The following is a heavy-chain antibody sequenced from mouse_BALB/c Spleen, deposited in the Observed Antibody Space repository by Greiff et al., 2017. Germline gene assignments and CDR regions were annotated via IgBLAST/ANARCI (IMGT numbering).Heavy chain of an antibody. D-gene: IGHD1-1*01. CDR2: IDPENDDT. CDR1: GFNIKDYY. CDR3: NAYYYGSSYDAMDY. V-gene: IGHV14-4*02. Sequence: EVQLQQSGAELVRSGASVKLSCTASGFNIKDYYMHWVKQRPEQGLEWIGWIDPENDDTEYAPKFQGKATMTADTSSNTAYLQLSSLTSEDTAVYYCNAYYYGSSYDAMDYWGQGTSVTVSS. J-gene: IGHJ4*01.